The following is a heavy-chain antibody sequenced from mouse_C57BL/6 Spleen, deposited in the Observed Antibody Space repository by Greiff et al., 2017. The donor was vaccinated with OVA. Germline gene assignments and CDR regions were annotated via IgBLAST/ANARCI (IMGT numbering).Heavy chain of an antibody. Sequence: QVQLQQSGAELVRPGASVTLSCKASGYTFTDYEMHWVKQTPVHGLEWIGAIDPETGGTAYNQKFKGKAILTADKSSSTAYMDLRSLTSEDSAVDYCTRFSYGAWCAYWGKGTLVTVSA. V-gene: IGHV1-15*01. J-gene: IGHJ3*01. D-gene: IGHD1-1*02. CDR2: IDPETGGT. CDR3: TRFSYGAWCAY. CDR1: GYTFTDYE.